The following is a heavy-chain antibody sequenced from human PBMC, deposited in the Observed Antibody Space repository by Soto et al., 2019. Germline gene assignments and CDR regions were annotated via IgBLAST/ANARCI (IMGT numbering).Heavy chain of an antibody. V-gene: IGHV3-53*01. J-gene: IGHJ6*02. CDR2: IYSGGST. CDR3: ARDSGYCSSTSCYADYYYGMDV. CDR1: GFTVSSNY. Sequence: GGSLRLSCAASGFTVSSNYMSWVRQAPGKGLEWVSVIYSGGSTYYADSVKGRFTISRDNSKNTLYLQMNSLRAGDTAVYYCARDSGYCSSTSCYADYYYGMDVWGQGTTVTVSS. D-gene: IGHD2-2*01.